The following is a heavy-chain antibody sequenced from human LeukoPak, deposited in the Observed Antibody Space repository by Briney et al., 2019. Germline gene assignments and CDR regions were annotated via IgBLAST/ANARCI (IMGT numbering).Heavy chain of an antibody. Sequence: GGSLRPSCAASGFTFDVYAMHWVRQAPGKGLEWVSGISWNSGSIGYADSVKGRFTISRDNAKNSLYLQMNSLRAEDTAVYYCARVMDYDILTGYEFDYWGQGTLVTVSS. CDR2: ISWNSGSI. D-gene: IGHD3-9*01. CDR3: ARVMDYDILTGYEFDY. J-gene: IGHJ4*02. CDR1: GFTFDVYA. V-gene: IGHV3-9*01.